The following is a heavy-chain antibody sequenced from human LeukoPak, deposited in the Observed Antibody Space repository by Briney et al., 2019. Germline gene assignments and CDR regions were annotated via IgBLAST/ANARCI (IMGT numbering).Heavy chain of an antibody. CDR3: ARIYGYYGSGSFTPFDY. D-gene: IGHD3-10*01. J-gene: IGHJ4*02. Sequence: GESLKISRKGSGYSFTSYWIGWVRQMPGKGLEWMGIIYPGDSDTRYSPSFQGQVTISADKFISTAYLQWSSLKASDTAMYYCARIYGYYGSGSFTPFDYWGQGTLVTVSS. CDR1: GYSFTSYW. V-gene: IGHV5-51*01. CDR2: IYPGDSDT.